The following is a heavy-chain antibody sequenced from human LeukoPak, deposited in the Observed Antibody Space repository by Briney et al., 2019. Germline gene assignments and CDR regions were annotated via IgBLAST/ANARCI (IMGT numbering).Heavy chain of an antibody. D-gene: IGHD3-16*01. V-gene: IGHV4-39*01. Sequence: SETLSLTCTVSGDYIDTSTYFWGWIRQSPGKGLEWIGNMYYGGRTYLNPSLKSRVTLSIDTSRSQLSLKLESVTATDTAVYYCARHKFGRGYYYYMDVWGKGTTVSVSS. CDR3: ARHKFGRGYYYYMDV. CDR1: GDYIDTSTYF. J-gene: IGHJ6*03. CDR2: MYYGGRT.